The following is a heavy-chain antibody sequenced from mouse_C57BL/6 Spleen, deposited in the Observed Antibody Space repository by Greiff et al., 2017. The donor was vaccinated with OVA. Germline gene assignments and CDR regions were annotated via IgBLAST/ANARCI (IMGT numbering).Heavy chain of an antibody. CDR3: ARGAPATVDPDY. V-gene: IGHV1-64*01. CDR1: GYTFTSYC. Sequence: QVQLQQSGAELVKPGASVKLSCKASGYTFTSYCMHWVKQRPGQGLEWIGMIHPNSGSTNYNEKFKSKATLTVDKSSSTAYMQLSSLTSEDSAVACCARGAPATVDPDYWGQGTTLTVSS. D-gene: IGHD1-1*01. CDR2: IHPNSGST. J-gene: IGHJ2*01.